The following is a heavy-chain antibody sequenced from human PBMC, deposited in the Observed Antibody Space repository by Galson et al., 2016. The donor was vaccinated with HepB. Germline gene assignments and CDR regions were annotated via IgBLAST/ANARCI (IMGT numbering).Heavy chain of an antibody. Sequence: QSGAEVTKPGESLKISCKGEGYVFSSYWIAWVRQTPDKGLEWMGLFYPGDSEIRYSPSFQGQVTFSADKSINTAYMQWSSLKASDTAIYYCARLVSSRSPYDSWGQGTLVTVSS. CDR2: FYPGDSEI. D-gene: IGHD3-22*01. V-gene: IGHV5-51*01. CDR1: GYVFSSYW. CDR3: ARLVSSRSPYDS. J-gene: IGHJ4*02.